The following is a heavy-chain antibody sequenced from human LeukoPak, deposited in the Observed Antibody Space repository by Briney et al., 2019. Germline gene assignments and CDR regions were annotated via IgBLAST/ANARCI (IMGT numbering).Heavy chain of an antibody. D-gene: IGHD1/OR15-1a*01. CDR2: TFYGSKWCN. Sequence: SQTLSLTCAISGDSVSSSSAAWNWIRQSPSRGLEWLGRTFYGSKWCNDYAVCVESRITINPDTTKNQFSLQLNSVTPEDTAVYFCARDTGTHIPCDYWGQGSLVTVSS. V-gene: IGHV6-1*01. CDR1: GDSVSSSSAA. J-gene: IGHJ4*02. CDR3: ARDTGTHIPCDY.